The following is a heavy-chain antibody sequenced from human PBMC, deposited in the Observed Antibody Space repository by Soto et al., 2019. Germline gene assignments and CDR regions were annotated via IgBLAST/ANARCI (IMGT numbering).Heavy chain of an antibody. Sequence: QVQVEQSGVEVRRPGSSVKASCKASGDTFKNCVISWVRQAPGQGLEWMGGIIPLFGTTDFAQRFQGRLTITTDESTTTAYMELSRLRSEDTATYYCAAELGFGKLSVVWGQGTTVIVSS. CDR2: IIPLFGTT. D-gene: IGHD3-10*01. V-gene: IGHV1-69*01. CDR3: AAELGFGKLSVV. CDR1: GDTFKNCV. J-gene: IGHJ6*02.